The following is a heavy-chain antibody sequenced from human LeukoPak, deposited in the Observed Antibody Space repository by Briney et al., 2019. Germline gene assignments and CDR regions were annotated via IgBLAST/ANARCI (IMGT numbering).Heavy chain of an antibody. Sequence: PSETLSLTCTVSGGSISSYYWSWIRQPAGKGLEWIGRIYTSGSTNYNPSLESRVTMSVDTSKNQFSLKLSSVTAADTAVYYCARDPYYYDSSGYFDYWGQGTLVTVSS. D-gene: IGHD3-22*01. CDR2: IYTSGST. CDR3: ARDPYYYDSSGYFDY. J-gene: IGHJ4*02. V-gene: IGHV4-4*07. CDR1: GGSISSYY.